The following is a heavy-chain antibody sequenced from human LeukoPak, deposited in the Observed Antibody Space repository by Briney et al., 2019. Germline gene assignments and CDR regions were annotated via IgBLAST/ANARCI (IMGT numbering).Heavy chain of an antibody. D-gene: IGHD3-22*01. J-gene: IGHJ4*02. CDR3: ARGVYYYDSSGYYKIDY. V-gene: IGHV1-46*01. CDR1: GYTFTGYY. Sequence: ASVKVSCKASGYTFTGYYMHWVRQAPGQGLEWMGIINPSGGSTSYAQKFQGRVTMTRDTSTSTVYMELSSLRSEDTAVYYCARGVYYYDSSGYYKIDYWGQGTLVTVSS. CDR2: INPSGGST.